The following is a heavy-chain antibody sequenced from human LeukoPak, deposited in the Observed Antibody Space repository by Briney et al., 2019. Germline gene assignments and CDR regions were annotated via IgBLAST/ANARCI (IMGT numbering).Heavy chain of an antibody. CDR1: GFTFSSYA. J-gene: IGHJ1*01. V-gene: IGHV3-30-3*01. CDR3: ARDTLVVVTASHHGPEYFQH. D-gene: IGHD2-21*02. Sequence: GGSLRLSCAASGFTFSSYAMHWVRQAPGKGLEWVAVISYDGSNKYYADSVKGRFTISRDNSKNTLYLQMNSLRAEDTAVYYCARDTLVVVTASHHGPEYFQHWGQGTLVTVSS. CDR2: ISYDGSNK.